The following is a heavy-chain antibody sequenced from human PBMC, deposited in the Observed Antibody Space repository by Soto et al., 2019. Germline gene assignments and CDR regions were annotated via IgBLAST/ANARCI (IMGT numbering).Heavy chain of an antibody. CDR3: ARAYTGYCSGGSCPGDY. CDR2: IWYDGSNK. V-gene: IGHV3-33*01. D-gene: IGHD2-15*01. CDR1: GFTFSSYG. J-gene: IGHJ4*02. Sequence: GSLRLSCAASGFTFSSYGMHWVRQAPGKGLEWVAVIWYDGSNKYYADSVKGRFTISRGNSKNTLYLQMNSLRAEDTAVYYCARAYTGYCSGGSCPGDYWGQGTLVTVSS.